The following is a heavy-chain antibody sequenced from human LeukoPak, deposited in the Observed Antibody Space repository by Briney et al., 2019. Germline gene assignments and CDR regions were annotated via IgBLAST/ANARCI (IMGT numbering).Heavy chain of an antibody. V-gene: IGHV4-59*12. CDR1: GSSISSYY. D-gene: IGHD3-22*01. CDR3: ARDDSSGYYFY. CDR2: INYSGST. J-gene: IGHJ4*02. Sequence: SETLSLTCTVSGSSISSYYWSWIRQPPGKGLEWIGYINYSGSTNYNPSLMSRVTMSVDTSKNQFSLKLSSVTAADTAVYYCARDDSSGYYFYWGQGTLVTVSS.